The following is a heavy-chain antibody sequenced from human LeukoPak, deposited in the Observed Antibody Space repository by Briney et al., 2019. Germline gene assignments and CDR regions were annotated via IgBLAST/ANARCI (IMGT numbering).Heavy chain of an antibody. CDR3: ARVVAAAGTFGLKNYYYGMDV. CDR2: INHSGST. Sequence: SETLSLTCAVYGGSFSGYYWSWIRQPPGKGLEWIGEINHSGSTNYNPSLKSRVTISVDTSKNQFSLKLSSVTAADTAVYYCARVVAAAGTFGLKNYYYGMDVWGQGTTVTVSS. V-gene: IGHV4-34*01. D-gene: IGHD6-13*01. CDR1: GGSFSGYY. J-gene: IGHJ6*02.